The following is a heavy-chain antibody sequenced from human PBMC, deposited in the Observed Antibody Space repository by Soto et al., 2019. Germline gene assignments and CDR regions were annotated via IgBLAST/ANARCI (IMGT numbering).Heavy chain of an antibody. Sequence: QLQLQESGPGLVKPSETLSLTCTVSGGSISSSSYYWGWIRQPPGKGLEWIGSIYYSGSTYYNPSLKSRVTISVDTSKNQFSLKLSSVTAADTAVYYCARRYCSSTSCYAMYLWGRGTLVTVSS. V-gene: IGHV4-39*01. CDR1: GGSISSSSYY. CDR3: ARRYCSSTSCYAMYL. CDR2: IYYSGST. J-gene: IGHJ2*01. D-gene: IGHD2-2*01.